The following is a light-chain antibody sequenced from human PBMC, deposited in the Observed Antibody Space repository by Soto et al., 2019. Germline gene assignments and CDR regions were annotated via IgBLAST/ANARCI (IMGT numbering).Light chain of an antibody. CDR1: SSDVGGYNY. V-gene: IGLV2-14*01. CDR2: EVS. J-gene: IGLJ3*02. Sequence: QSALTQPASVSGSPGQSITISCTGTSSDVGGYNYVSWYQQHPGKAPKLMIYEVSNRPSGVSNRFSGSKSGNTASLTISGLQDEDAADYYFSSYTRSSPKAFGGGTKL. CDR3: SSYTRSSPKA.